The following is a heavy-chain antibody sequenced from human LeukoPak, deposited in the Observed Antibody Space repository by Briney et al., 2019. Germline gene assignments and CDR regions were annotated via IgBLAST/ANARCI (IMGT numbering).Heavy chain of an antibody. CDR1: GGTFSSYA. Sequence: SVKVSCXASGGTFSSYAISWVRQAPGQGLEWMGGIIPIFGTANYAQKFQGRVTITTDESTSTAYMELSSLRSEDTAVYYCARDPRSYGDSYNWFDPWGRGTLVTVSS. CDR2: IIPIFGTA. D-gene: IGHD4-17*01. J-gene: IGHJ5*02. V-gene: IGHV1-69*05. CDR3: ARDPRSYGDSYNWFDP.